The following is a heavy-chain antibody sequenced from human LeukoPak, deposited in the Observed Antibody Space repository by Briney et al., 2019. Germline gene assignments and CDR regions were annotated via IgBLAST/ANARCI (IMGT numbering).Heavy chain of an antibody. CDR1: GFTVSGDY. J-gene: IGHJ4*02. Sequence: TGGSLRLSCAVSGFTVSGDYMSWVRQAPGKGREWVANIRPDGSEKYYVDSVKGRFTISRDIAKQSVFLQMTSLRVEDTAVYYCARLSAMVRGPEDIFYFEYWGLGTLVTVSS. CDR3: ARLSAMVRGPEDIFYFEY. D-gene: IGHD3-10*01. V-gene: IGHV3-7*01. CDR2: IRPDGSEK.